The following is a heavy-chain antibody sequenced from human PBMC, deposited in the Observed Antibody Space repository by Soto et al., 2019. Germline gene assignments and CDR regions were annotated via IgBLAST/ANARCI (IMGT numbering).Heavy chain of an antibody. Sequence: PXEALSLPCTVSAYPVNSGDNWGWIRQPPGKGLEWIASMYYSGSSDYNPSLESRVTMSVDTSKNQFSLRLTSVTAADTAMYFCARGRFAGSSGEWFDPWGQGTLVTVSS. CDR1: AYPVNSGDN. CDR3: ARGRFAGSSGEWFDP. CDR2: MYYSGSS. D-gene: IGHD3-10*01. V-gene: IGHV4-38-2*02. J-gene: IGHJ5*02.